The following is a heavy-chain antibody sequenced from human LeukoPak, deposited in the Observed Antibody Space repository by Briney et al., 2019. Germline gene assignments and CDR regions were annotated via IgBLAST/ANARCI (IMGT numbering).Heavy chain of an antibody. J-gene: IGHJ4*02. Sequence: PSETLSLTCTVSGGSISSSSYYWGWIRQPPGKGPEWIGSIYYSGSTYYNPSLKSRVTISVDTSKNQFSLKLSSVTAADTAVYYCAVPVEMATIYTFDYWGQGTLVTVSS. CDR3: AVPVEMATIYTFDY. V-gene: IGHV4-39*01. CDR1: GGSISSSSYY. D-gene: IGHD5-24*01. CDR2: IYYSGST.